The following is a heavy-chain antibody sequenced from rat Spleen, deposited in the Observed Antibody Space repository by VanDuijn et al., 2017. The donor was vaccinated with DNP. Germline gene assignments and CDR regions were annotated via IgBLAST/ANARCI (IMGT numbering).Heavy chain of an antibody. CDR1: GFSLTSYG. CDR2: INKDSSII. J-gene: IGHJ3*01. Sequence: VQLKESGPGLVQPSQTLSLTCTVSGFSLTSYGVSWVRQPPGKGLEWIGEINKDSSIINYTPSLKDKFTISRDNAQNTLYLQMSKLGSEDTAVYYCATRGDGYDNWFAYWGQGTLVTVSS. D-gene: IGHD1-4*01. V-gene: IGHV4-2*01. CDR3: ATRGDGYDNWFAY.